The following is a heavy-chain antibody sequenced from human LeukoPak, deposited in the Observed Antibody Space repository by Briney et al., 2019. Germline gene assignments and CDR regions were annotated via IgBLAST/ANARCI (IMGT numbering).Heavy chain of an antibody. CDR2: FYYNGAS. J-gene: IGHJ5*02. Sequence: PSETLSLTRTLSGGSMSNPYWTWIRQSPGKGMEWTALFYYNGASDYNPTLWSRVTISIDSSRNQFSLSLRSVTAPDTAVYYCAKDIGQINGRGWFDPWGQGTLVTVSS. V-gene: IGHV4-59*11. CDR3: AKDIGQINGRGWFDP. D-gene: IGHD2-8*01. CDR1: GGSMSNPY.